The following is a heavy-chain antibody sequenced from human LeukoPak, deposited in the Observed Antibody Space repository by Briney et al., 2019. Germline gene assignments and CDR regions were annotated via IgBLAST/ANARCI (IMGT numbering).Heavy chain of an antibody. D-gene: IGHD2-21*02. CDR2: ISSTGSIK. CDR1: GFTFSSDE. CDR3: ARYCGGDCYYDY. Sequence: PGGSLRLSCAASGFTFSSDEMSWVRQAPGKGLEWVSYISSTGSIKYYADSVKGRFTISRDNAKSLLYLQMDSLRAEDTAVYYCARYCGGDCYYDYWGQGTLVTVSS. V-gene: IGHV3-48*03. J-gene: IGHJ4*02.